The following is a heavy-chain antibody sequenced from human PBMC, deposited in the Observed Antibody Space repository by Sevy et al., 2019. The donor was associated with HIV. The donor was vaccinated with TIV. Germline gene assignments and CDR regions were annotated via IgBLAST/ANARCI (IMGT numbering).Heavy chain of an antibody. CDR3: AKEGYYCGSHSADWFDP. CDR1: GFNISPYA. D-gene: IGHD2-15*01. J-gene: IGHJ5*02. Sequence: GGSLRLSCSASGFNISPYALHWVRQTPGKGLQWLAVISKDGTNKDYADFVKGRFSLSRDNSKNTLYLQMSNRRPEDTAVYYCAKEGYYCGSHSADWFDPWGQGTLVTVSS. CDR2: ISKDGTNK. V-gene: IGHV3-30*04.